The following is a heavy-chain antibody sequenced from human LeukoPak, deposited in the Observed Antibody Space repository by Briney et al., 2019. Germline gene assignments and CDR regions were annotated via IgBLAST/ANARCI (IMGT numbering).Heavy chain of an antibody. J-gene: IGHJ4*02. CDR1: GFTFSSYA. D-gene: IGHD4-17*01. Sequence: GGSLRLSCAASGFTFSSYAMSWVRQAPGKGLEWVSAISGSGGSTYYADSVKGRSTISRDNSKNTLYPQMNSLRAEDTAVYYCAKGTVTTRGYFDYWGQGTLVTVSS. V-gene: IGHV3-23*01. CDR2: ISGSGGST. CDR3: AKGTVTTRGYFDY.